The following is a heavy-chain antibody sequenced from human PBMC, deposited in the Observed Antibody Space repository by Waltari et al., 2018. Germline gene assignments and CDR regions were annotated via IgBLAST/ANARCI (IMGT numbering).Heavy chain of an antibody. V-gene: IGHV4-38-2*01. CDR3: ARSLPYNWNYGGLYYFDY. J-gene: IGHJ4*02. Sequence: VQLVESGGGLVQPGGSLRLSCAASGFTFSSYWMSWVRQAPGKGLEWIGSIYHSGSTYDNPSLKSRVTISVDTSKNQFSLKLSSVTAADTAVYYCARSLPYNWNYGGLYYFDYWGQGTLVTVSS. CDR2: IYHSGST. D-gene: IGHD1-7*01. CDR1: GFTFSSYW.